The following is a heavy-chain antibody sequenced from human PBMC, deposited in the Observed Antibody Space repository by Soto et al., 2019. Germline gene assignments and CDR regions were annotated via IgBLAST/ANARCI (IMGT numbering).Heavy chain of an antibody. CDR1: GFTVSSFP. CDR3: SLKVVGSI. CDR2: ISSGGDDS. J-gene: IGHJ3*02. Sequence: EMHLLESGGGLVQPGGSLRLSCAASGFTVSSFPMTWVRQAPGKGLAWVSSISSGGDDSFYAGSVKGRFTSSRDSSKTVLLPQLSRRRAEATAVYYFSLKVVGSIWCKGTIVTVPS. V-gene: IGHV3-23*01. D-gene: IGHD2-15*01.